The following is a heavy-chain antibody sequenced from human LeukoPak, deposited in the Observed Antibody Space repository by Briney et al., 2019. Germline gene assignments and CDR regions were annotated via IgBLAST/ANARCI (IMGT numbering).Heavy chain of an antibody. CDR1: GFTFSNYW. CDR2: IKQDGSDK. CDR3: AKDRMTTVTTAAFDI. D-gene: IGHD4-17*01. J-gene: IGHJ3*02. Sequence: GGSLRLSCAASGFTFSNYWMSWVRQAPGKGLEWVANIKQDGSDKYYVDSVKGRFTISRDNAKNSLYLQMNSLRAEDTAVYYCAKDRMTTVTTAAFDIWGQGTMVTVSS. V-gene: IGHV3-7*03.